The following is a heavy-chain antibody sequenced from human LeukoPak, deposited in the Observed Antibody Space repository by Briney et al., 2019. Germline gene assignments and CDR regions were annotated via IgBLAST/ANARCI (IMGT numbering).Heavy chain of an antibody. Sequence: GVSVSLLCGASGHIHRIYAMSCVRHAWGKALEGVSALSCSRFNTHCADSVRVRFTIFRDNSKNTTYLQMNSLRVEDTAVYYCAKPVFLCFGEPNYFDYWGQGTLVTVSS. CDR2: LSCSRFNT. CDR1: GHIHRIYA. CDR3: AKPVFLCFGEPNYFDY. V-gene: IGHV3-23*01. D-gene: IGHD3-10*01. J-gene: IGHJ4*02.